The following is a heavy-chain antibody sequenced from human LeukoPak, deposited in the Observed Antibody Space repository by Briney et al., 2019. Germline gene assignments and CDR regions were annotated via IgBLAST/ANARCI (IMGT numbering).Heavy chain of an antibody. V-gene: IGHV3-74*01. Sequence: GESLRLSCAASRFTFSSYWMHWVRQAPGKGLVWVSRINTDGSSTNYADSVKGRFTISRDNAKSTLYLQMNSLRAEDTAVYYCARGLQGIDYWGQGTLVTVSS. CDR1: RFTFSSYW. CDR3: ARGLQGIDY. D-gene: IGHD4-11*01. J-gene: IGHJ4*02. CDR2: INTDGSST.